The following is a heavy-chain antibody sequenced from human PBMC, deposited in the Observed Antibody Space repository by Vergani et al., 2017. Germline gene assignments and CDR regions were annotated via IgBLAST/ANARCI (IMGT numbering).Heavy chain of an antibody. CDR3: AKEIAVAGGGFDY. CDR1: GFTFDDYA. Sequence: VQLVESGGGLVQPGRSLRLSCAASGFTFDDYAMHWVRQAPGKGLEWVSGISWNSGSIGYADSVKGRFTISRDNAKNSLYLQMNSLRAEDTAVYYCAKEIAVAGGGFDYWGQGTLVTVSS. V-gene: IGHV3-9*01. CDR2: ISWNSGSI. J-gene: IGHJ4*02. D-gene: IGHD6-19*01.